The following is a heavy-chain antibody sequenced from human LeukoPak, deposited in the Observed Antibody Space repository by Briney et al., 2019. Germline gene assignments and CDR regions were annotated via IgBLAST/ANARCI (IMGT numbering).Heavy chain of an antibody. CDR1: GFTFSSYA. CDR3: AKVRNRSFRYCGGDCYVDY. Sequence: GGSLRLSCAASGFTFSSYAMSWVRQAPGKGLEWVSAISGSGGGTYYADSVKGRFTISRDNSKNTLYLQMNSLRAEDTAVYYCAKVRNRSFRYCGGDCYVDYWGQGTLVTVSS. V-gene: IGHV3-23*01. D-gene: IGHD2-21*01. J-gene: IGHJ4*02. CDR2: ISGSGGGT.